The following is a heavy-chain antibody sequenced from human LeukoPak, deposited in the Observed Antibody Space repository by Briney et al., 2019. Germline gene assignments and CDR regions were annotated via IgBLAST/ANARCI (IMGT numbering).Heavy chain of an antibody. CDR3: ARGNGSRSYYPYDY. CDR1: GGSFSGYY. J-gene: IGHJ4*02. D-gene: IGHD3-10*01. V-gene: IGHV4-34*01. Sequence: SMTLSLTCAVCGGSFSGYYWSWIRKPPGKGLEWIGEINHSGSTNYNPSLKSRVTISVDTSKNQFSLKLSSVTAADTAVYYCARGNGSRSYYPYDYWGQGTLVTVSS. CDR2: INHSGST.